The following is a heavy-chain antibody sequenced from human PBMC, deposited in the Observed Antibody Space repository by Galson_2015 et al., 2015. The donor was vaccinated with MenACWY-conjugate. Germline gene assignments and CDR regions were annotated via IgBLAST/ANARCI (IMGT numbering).Heavy chain of an antibody. J-gene: IGHJ4*02. Sequence: SWIRQPPGKGLEWIGYMYYSGSANYNPSLKSRVTISVDTSKNQFSLTMTSVTAAETAVYYCARGVNLASMAGYWGQGTLVTVSS. V-gene: IGHV4-59*01. CDR3: ARGVNLASMAGY. CDR2: MYYSGSA. D-gene: IGHD3-3*02.